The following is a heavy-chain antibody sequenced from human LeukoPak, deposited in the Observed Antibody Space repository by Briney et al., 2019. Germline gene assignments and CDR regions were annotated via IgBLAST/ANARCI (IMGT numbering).Heavy chain of an antibody. CDR2: MNPNSGNT. CDR1: GYTFTSYD. Sequence: ASVKVSCKASGYTFTSYDINWVRQATGQGLEWMGWMNPNSGNTGYAQTFQGRVTITRNTSISTAYMELSSLRSEDTAVYYCHVSFLKRSSHHFDYWGQGTLVTVSS. J-gene: IGHJ4*02. CDR3: HVSFLKRSSHHFDY. D-gene: IGHD5/OR15-5a*01. V-gene: IGHV1-8*03.